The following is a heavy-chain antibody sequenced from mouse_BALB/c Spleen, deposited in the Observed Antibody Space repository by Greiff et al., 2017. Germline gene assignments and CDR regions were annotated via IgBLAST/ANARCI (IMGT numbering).Heavy chain of an antibody. Sequence: QVQLQQSAAELARPGASVRISCKASGYTFTSYYIHWVKQRPGQGLEWIGWIYPGNVNTKYNEKFKGKATLTADKSSSTAYMQLSSLTSEDSAVYFCARGGDGYYEGFAYWGQGTLVTVSA. CDR2: IYPGNVNT. J-gene: IGHJ3*01. V-gene: IGHV1S56*01. D-gene: IGHD2-3*01. CDR1: GYTFTSYY. CDR3: ARGGDGYYEGFAY.